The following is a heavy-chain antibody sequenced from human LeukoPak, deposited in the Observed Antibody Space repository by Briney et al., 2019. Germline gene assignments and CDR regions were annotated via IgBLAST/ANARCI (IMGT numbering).Heavy chain of an antibody. CDR2: ISYDGSNK. CDR1: GFTFSSYA. D-gene: IGHD2-21*01. J-gene: IGHJ4*02. V-gene: IGHV3-30-3*01. Sequence: PGGSLRLSCAASGFTFSSYAMHWVRQAPGKGLEWVAVISYDGSNKYYADSVKGRFTISRDNSKNTLYLQMNSLRAEDTAVYYCARDSYSIYWGQGTLVTVSS. CDR3: ARDSYSIY.